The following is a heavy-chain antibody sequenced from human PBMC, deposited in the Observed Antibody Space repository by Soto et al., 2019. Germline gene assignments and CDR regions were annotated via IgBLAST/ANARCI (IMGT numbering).Heavy chain of an antibody. CDR1: GYTFTSYY. CDR3: AREMVRGVGSDY. CDR2: INPRGGST. Sequence: RASVKVSCKASGYTFTSYYMHWVRQAPGQGLEWMGIINPRGGSTSYAQKFQGRVTMTRDTSTSTVYMELRSLRSDDTAVFYCAREMVRGVGSDYWGQGTLVTVSS. J-gene: IGHJ4*02. D-gene: IGHD3-10*01. V-gene: IGHV1-46*01.